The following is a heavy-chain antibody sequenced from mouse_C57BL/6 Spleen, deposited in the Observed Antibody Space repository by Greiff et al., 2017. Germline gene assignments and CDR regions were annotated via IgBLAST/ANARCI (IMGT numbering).Heavy chain of an antibody. CDR2: IDPSDSYT. CDR3: ARTYGNLAWFAY. CDR1: GYTFTSYW. Sequence: QVQLKQPGAELVMPGASVKLSCKASGYTFTSYWMHWVKQRPGQGLEWIGEIDPSDSYTNYNQKFKGKSTLTVDKSSSTAYMQLKSLTSEDSAVYYCARTYGNLAWFAYWGQGTLVTVSA. J-gene: IGHJ3*01. D-gene: IGHD2-1*01. V-gene: IGHV1-69*01.